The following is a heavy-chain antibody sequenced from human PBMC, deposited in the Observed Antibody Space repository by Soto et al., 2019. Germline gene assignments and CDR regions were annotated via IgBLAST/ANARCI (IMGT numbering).Heavy chain of an antibody. CDR3: AKHFVNGEVDY. CDR2: ISGSGGST. CDR1: GFTFSSYA. D-gene: IGHD3-10*01. J-gene: IGHJ4*02. Sequence: EVQLLESGGGLVQPGGSLRLSCAASGFTFSSYAMRWVRQAPGKGLEWVSIISGSGGSTFYADSVKGRFTISRDNSKNTLYLQMNSLTAEDTAVYYCAKHFVNGEVDYWGQGTLVTVSS. V-gene: IGHV3-23*01.